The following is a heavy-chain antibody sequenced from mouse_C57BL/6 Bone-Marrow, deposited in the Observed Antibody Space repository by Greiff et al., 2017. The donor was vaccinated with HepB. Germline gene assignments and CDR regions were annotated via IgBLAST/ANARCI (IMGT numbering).Heavy chain of an antibody. D-gene: IGHD1-1*01. V-gene: IGHV5-6*01. J-gene: IGHJ2*01. CDR3: ARQITTVVAFDY. CDR1: GFTFSSYG. Sequence: EVKLMESGGDLVKPGGSLKLSCAASGFTFSSYGMSWVRQTPDKRLEWVATISSGGSYTYYPDSVKGRFTISRDNAKNTLYLQMSSLKSEDTAIYYCARQITTVVAFDYWGQGTTLTVSS. CDR2: ISSGGSYT.